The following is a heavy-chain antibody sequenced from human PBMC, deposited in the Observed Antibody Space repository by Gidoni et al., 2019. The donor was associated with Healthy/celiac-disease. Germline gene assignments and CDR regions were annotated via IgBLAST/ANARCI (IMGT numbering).Heavy chain of an antibody. V-gene: IGHV3-48*02. Sequence: EVQLVESGGGLVQPGGSLSLSCAASGFTFSSYSLNLVRQAPGKGLEWVSYISRSSSTIYYADSVKGRFTSSRDNAKNSLYLQMNSLRDEDTAVYYCARASVLGVDCSGGSCYSSAFDIWGQGTMVTVSS. CDR1: GFTFSSYS. CDR3: ARASVLGVDCSGGSCYSSAFDI. CDR2: ISRSSSTI. J-gene: IGHJ3*02. D-gene: IGHD2-15*01.